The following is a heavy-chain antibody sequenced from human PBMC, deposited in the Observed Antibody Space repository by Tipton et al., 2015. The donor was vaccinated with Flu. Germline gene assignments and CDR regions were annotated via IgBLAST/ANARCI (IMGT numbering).Heavy chain of an antibody. V-gene: IGHV4-34*01. J-gene: IGHJ5*02. Sequence: TLSLTCAVYGGSFSGYYWSWIRQPPGKGLEWIGEINHSGSTNYNPSLKSRGTISVDTSKNQFSLKLSSVTAADTAVYYCATYLSDLWSGYSGGWFDPWGQGTLVPVSS. D-gene: IGHD3-3*01. CDR1: GGSFSGYY. CDR3: ATYLSDLWSGYSGGWFDP. CDR2: INHSGST.